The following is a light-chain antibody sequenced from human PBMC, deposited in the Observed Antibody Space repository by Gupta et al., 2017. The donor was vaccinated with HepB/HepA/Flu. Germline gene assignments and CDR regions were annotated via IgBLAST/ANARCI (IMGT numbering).Light chain of an antibody. J-gene: IGLJ3*02. V-gene: IGLV1-47*01. CDR2: TNN. CDR3: TACHNSLRAECLWV. CDR1: GPNIGSNY. Sequence: QSVLTQPPSAFGTPGQRVTISCSGRGPNIGSNYVYWYQHFPGTAPKLLIHTNNQRPSGVPDRFSGSKSGPSASLAISGLRSEDESDYYCTACHNSLRAECLWVFGGGTKVTVL.